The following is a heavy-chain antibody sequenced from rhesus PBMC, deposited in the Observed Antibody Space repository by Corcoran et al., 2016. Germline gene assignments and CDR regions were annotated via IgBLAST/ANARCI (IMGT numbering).Heavy chain of an antibody. CDR1: GFTFSSYG. CDR2: MNSGGGRT. V-gene: IGHV3S5*01. J-gene: IGHJ4*01. CDR3: ANNRGYFDY. Sequence: EVQLVETGGGLVQPGGSLKLSCAASGFTFSSYGMSGVRQAPGKGREWVSAMNSGGGRTYYADSVNGRFTISRDNSTNTLSLQMNSLRAEDTAVYYCANNRGYFDYWGQGVLVTVSS.